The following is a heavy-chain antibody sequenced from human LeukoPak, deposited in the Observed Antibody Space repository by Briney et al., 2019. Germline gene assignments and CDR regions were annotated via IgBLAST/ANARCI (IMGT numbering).Heavy chain of an antibody. CDR2: ISAYNGNT. CDR3: ARDLISWGARYGSGSYYSEFDY. Sequence: ASVKVSCKASGYTFTSYGISWVRQAPGQGLEWMGWISAYNGNTNYSQKLQGRVTMTTDTSTSTAYMELRSLRSDDTAVYYCARDLISWGARYGSGSYYSEFDYWGQGTLVTVSS. J-gene: IGHJ4*02. V-gene: IGHV1-18*01. D-gene: IGHD3-10*01. CDR1: GYTFTSYG.